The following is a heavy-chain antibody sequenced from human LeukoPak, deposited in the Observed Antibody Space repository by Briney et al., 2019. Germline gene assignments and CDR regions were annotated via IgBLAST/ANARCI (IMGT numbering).Heavy chain of an antibody. CDR3: ARDLWNFYDDSGYYRDFDS. D-gene: IGHD3-22*01. CDR2: IGSYGGDT. Sequence: ASVKVSCKATSRISWARQAPGQGLEWMGWIGSYGGDTYYAQKFQGRVTVTTDTFTSTVYMELRSLRSDDTAVYYCARDLWNFYDDSGYYRDFDSWGQGTLVTVSS. J-gene: IGHJ5*01. V-gene: IGHV1-18*01. CDR1: TSR.